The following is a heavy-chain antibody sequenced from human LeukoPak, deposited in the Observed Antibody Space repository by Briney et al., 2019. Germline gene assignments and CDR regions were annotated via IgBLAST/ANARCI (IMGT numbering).Heavy chain of an antibody. J-gene: IGHJ6*03. CDR3: ARDGAARPSGYYYYYYMDV. V-gene: IGHV3-48*01. D-gene: IGHD6-6*01. CDR2: ISSSSSTI. CDR1: GFTFSSYA. Sequence: GGSLRLSCAASGFTFSSYAMSWVRQAPGKGLEWVSYISSSSSTIYYADSVKGRFTISRDNAKNSLYLQMNSLRAEDTAVYYCARDGAARPSGYYYYYYMDVWGKGTTVTVSS.